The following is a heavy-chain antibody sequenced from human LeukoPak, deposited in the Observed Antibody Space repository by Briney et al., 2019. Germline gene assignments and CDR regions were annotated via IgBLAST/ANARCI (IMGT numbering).Heavy chain of an antibody. CDR2: ISSNGDNT. CDR1: GFTFSTYV. J-gene: IGHJ4*02. Sequence: GGSLRLSCSVSGFTFSTYVMHWVRQAPGKGLEYVSAISSNGDNTYYADSVKGRFTISRDNSKNTLYLQMSSPRADDAAVYYCVRGTGYWGQGTLVTVSS. V-gene: IGHV3-64D*06. CDR3: VRGTGY.